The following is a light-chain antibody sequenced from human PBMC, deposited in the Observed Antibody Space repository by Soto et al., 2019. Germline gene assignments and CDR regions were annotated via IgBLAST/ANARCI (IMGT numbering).Light chain of an antibody. V-gene: IGKV3-20*01. Sequence: EVVLTQSPGTLSLSPGERATLSCRASQSVSSHYVAWYQQKPGQAPRLLIFDTSTRATGIPDRFSGSGSGTDFILTISRLGPEDFAVYYCQLYDNSLYTFGQGTKLEIK. CDR3: QLYDNSLYT. J-gene: IGKJ2*01. CDR2: DTS. CDR1: QSVSSHY.